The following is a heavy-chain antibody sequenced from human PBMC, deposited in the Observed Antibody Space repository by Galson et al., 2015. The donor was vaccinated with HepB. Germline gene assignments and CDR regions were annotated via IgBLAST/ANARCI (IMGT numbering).Heavy chain of an antibody. CDR1: GFTFSSYW. CDR2: IKQDGSEK. V-gene: IGHV3-7*03. CDR3: ARERGQTIVVVPAAPVTYYYYGMDV. Sequence: SLRLSCAASGFTFSSYWMSWVRQAPGKGLEWVANIKQDGSEKYYVDSVKGRFTISRDNAKNSLYLQMNSLRAEDTAVYYCARERGQTIVVVPAAPVTYYYYGMDVWGQGTTVTVSS. J-gene: IGHJ6*02. D-gene: IGHD2-2*01.